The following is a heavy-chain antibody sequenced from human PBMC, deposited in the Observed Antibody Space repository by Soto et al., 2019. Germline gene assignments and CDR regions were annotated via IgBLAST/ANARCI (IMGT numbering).Heavy chain of an antibody. Sequence: ASVKVSCKASGYTFTSYGISWVRQAPGQGLEWMGWIGAYNGNTNYAQKLQGRVTMTTDTSTSTAYMELRSLRSDDTAVYYCARDLDIVATIVRDDAFDIWGQGTMVTVSS. V-gene: IGHV1-18*01. CDR1: GYTFTSYG. D-gene: IGHD5-12*01. CDR2: IGAYNGNT. CDR3: ARDLDIVATIVRDDAFDI. J-gene: IGHJ3*02.